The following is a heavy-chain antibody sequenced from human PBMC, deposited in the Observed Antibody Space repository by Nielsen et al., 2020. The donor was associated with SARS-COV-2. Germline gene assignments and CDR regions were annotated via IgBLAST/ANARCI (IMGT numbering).Heavy chain of an antibody. Sequence: WIRQPPGKGLDWVAVMSYDGSLKFYADSVKGRFTISRDNSKNTSFLQMSSLRPEDAAVYYCAREVRGVTPGYYYYYMDVWGKGTTVTVSS. D-gene: IGHD3-10*01. CDR2: MSYDGSLK. V-gene: IGHV3-30*03. J-gene: IGHJ6*03. CDR3: AREVRGVTPGYYYYYMDV.